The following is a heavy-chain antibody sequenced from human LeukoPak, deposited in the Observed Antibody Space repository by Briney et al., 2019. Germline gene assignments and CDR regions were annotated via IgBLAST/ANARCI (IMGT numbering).Heavy chain of an antibody. CDR1: GTSISNYC. CDR2: IYYSGDT. V-gene: IGHV4-59*01. D-gene: IGHD2-2*02. Sequence: SETLSLTCTVSGTSISNYCWSWIRQPPGKGLEWIGYIYYSGDTNYNPSLKSRVTMSVDTSKNQFSLKLSSLTAADTAVFYCARGTTRYTTTYYFDYWGQGTLVTVSS. J-gene: IGHJ4*02. CDR3: ARGTTRYTTTYYFDY.